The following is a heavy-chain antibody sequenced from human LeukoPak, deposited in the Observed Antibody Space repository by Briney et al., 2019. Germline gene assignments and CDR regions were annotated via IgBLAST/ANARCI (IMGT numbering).Heavy chain of an antibody. CDR1: GYTFGSHD. D-gene: IGHD1-1*01. J-gene: IGHJ6*02. Sequence: ASVTVSCTASGYTFGSHDINWVRQATGQGLEWMGWMNPNSGDTGFAQRFQDRVTMTWDTSISTAYMELSSLKSDDTAVYYCTRGNTALGGTDVWVQGTTVTVSS. CDR3: TRGNTALGGTDV. V-gene: IGHV1-8*01. CDR2: MNPNSGDT.